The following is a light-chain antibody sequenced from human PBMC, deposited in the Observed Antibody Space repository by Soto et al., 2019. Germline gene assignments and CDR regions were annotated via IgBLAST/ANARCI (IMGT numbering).Light chain of an antibody. J-gene: IGKJ5*01. V-gene: IGKV3-15*01. CDR3: HQYDNWPKT. CDR1: QSVSSN. Sequence: EIVMTQSPATLSVSQVERATLSCRASQSVSSNLAWYQQKPGQAPRLLIYGASTRATGIPARFSGSGSGTEFTLTISSLQSEDFAVYYCHQYDNWPKTFGQGTRLEIK. CDR2: GAS.